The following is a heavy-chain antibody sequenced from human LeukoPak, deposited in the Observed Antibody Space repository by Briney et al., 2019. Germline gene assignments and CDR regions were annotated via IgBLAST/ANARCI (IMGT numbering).Heavy chain of an antibody. D-gene: IGHD3-10*01. Sequence: GASVKVSCKASGYTLTSYDINWVRQATGQGLEWMGWMNPNSGNTGYAQKFQGRVTITRNTSISPAYMELSSLRSEDTAVYYCARGLEGFGESRGTDFDYWGQGTLVTVSS. J-gene: IGHJ4*02. CDR2: MNPNSGNT. CDR3: ARGLEGFGESRGTDFDY. CDR1: GYTLTSYD. V-gene: IGHV1-8*03.